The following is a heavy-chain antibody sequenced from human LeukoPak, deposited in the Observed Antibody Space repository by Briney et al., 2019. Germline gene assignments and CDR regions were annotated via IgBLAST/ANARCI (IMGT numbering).Heavy chain of an antibody. D-gene: IGHD6-19*01. V-gene: IGHV3-74*01. J-gene: IGHJ4*02. CDR1: GFTFSSYW. CDR3: ARVLGYSSGWYLALGGDYYFDY. Sequence: PGGSLRLSRAASGFTFSSYWMHWVRQAPGKGLVWVSRINSDGSSTSYADSVKGRFTISRDNAKNTLYLQMNSLRAEDTAVYYCARVLGYSSGWYLALGGDYYFDYWGQGTLVTVSS. CDR2: INSDGSST.